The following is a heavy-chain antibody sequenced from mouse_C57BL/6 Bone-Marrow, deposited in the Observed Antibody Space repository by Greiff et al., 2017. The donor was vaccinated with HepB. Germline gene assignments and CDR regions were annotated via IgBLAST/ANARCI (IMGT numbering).Heavy chain of an antibody. CDR1: GYTFTSYG. Sequence: QVQLQQSGAELARPGASVKLSCKASGYTFTSYGISWVKQRTGQGLEWIGEIYPRSGNTYYNEKFKGKATLTADKSSSTAYMELRSLKSEDSAVYFCARKYYGSIYYFDYWGQGTTLTVSS. J-gene: IGHJ2*01. D-gene: IGHD1-1*01. CDR3: ARKYYGSIYYFDY. V-gene: IGHV1-81*01. CDR2: IYPRSGNT.